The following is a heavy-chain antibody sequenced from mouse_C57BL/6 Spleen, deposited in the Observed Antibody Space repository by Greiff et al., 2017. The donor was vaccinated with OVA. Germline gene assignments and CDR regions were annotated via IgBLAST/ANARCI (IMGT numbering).Heavy chain of an antibody. CDR3: ARYPNYYGSSDY. CDR1: GYTFTSYW. CDR2: IYPGSGST. D-gene: IGHD1-1*01. V-gene: IGHV1-55*01. J-gene: IGHJ2*01. Sequence: QVQLQQPGAELVKPGASVKMSCQASGYTFTSYWITWVKQRPGQGLEWIGDIYPGSGSTNYNEKFKSKATLTVDTSSSTAYMQLSSLTSEDSAVYYCARYPNYYGSSDYWGQGTTLTVSS.